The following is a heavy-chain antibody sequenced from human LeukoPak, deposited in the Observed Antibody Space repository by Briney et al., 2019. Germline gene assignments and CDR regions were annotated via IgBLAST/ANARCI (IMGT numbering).Heavy chain of an antibody. V-gene: IGHV3-48*04. Sequence: GGSLRLSCAASEFTFARYAMNWVRQAQGKGLEWVSYISSSSFKIGNEDSVKGRFTISRDNSKNSLYLQMNSLRVEDTAVYYCVRDPSYGSSWYYYMDVWGKGTTVTVSS. CDR1: EFTFARYA. CDR2: ISSSSFKI. CDR3: VRDPSYGSSWYYYMDV. J-gene: IGHJ6*03. D-gene: IGHD6-13*01.